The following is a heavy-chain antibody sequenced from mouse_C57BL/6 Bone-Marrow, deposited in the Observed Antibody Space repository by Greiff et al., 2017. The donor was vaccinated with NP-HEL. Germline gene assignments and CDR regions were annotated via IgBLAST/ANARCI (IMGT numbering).Heavy chain of an antibody. V-gene: IGHV14-1*01. D-gene: IGHD2-4*01. CDR3: IPIYYDHDGNY. CDR1: GFNIKDYY. J-gene: IGHJ2*01. CDR2: IDPEDGDT. Sequence: EVQLQQSGAELVRPGASVKLSCTASGFNIKDYYMHWVKQRPEQGLEWIGRIDPEDGDTEYAPKFQGKATMTADTSSNTAYLQLSSLTSEDTAVYYCIPIYYDHDGNYWGQGTTLTVSS.